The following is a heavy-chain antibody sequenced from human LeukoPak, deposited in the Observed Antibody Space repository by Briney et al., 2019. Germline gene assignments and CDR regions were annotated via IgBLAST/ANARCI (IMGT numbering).Heavy chain of an antibody. CDR3: ARSWYYYGSGSYGTSVFDY. D-gene: IGHD3-10*01. CDR2: IKQDGSGK. Sequence: GGSLRLSCAASGFTFDDYAMHWVRQAPGKGLEWVANIKQDGSGKYYVDSVKGRFTISRDNAKNSLYLQMNSLRAEDTAVYYCARSWYYYGSGSYGTSVFDYWGQGTLVTVSS. V-gene: IGHV3-7*01. CDR1: GFTFDDYA. J-gene: IGHJ4*02.